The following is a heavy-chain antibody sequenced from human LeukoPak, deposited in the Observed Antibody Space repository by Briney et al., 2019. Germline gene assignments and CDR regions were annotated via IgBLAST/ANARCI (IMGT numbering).Heavy chain of an antibody. V-gene: IGHV1-2*02. J-gene: IGHJ4*02. CDR3: ARFFGIAAAGLDY. CDR1: GYTFTGYY. CDR2: INPNSGGT. D-gene: IGHD6-13*01. Sequence: ASVTLSCKASGYTFTGYYMHWVRNATGQGLEWMGWINPNSGGTNYAQKFQGRVTMTRDTSISTAYMERSRLRSDDTAVYYCARFFGIAAAGLDYWGQGTLVTVSS.